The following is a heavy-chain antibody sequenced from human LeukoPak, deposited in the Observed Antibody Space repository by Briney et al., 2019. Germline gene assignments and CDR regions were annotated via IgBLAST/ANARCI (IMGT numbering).Heavy chain of an antibody. V-gene: IGHV3-74*01. CDR2: IRSDGSDT. Sequence: GGSRRLSCAASGFTFSDTWMHWVRQAPGEGLVWVSRIRSDGSDTRYAESVKGRFTISRDNAKNTLYLQMNSLRAEDTAVYYCARYYYGSRTSLDPWGQGTLVTVSS. J-gene: IGHJ5*02. D-gene: IGHD3-10*01. CDR1: GFTFSDTW. CDR3: ARYYYGSRTSLDP.